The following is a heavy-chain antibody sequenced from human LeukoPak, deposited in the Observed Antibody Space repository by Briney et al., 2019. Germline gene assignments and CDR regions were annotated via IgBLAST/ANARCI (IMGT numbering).Heavy chain of an antibody. J-gene: IGHJ3*02. V-gene: IGHV1-2*02. CDR2: INPNSGGT. D-gene: IGHD3-22*01. Sequence: ASVKVSCKASGYTFTGYHMHWVRQAPGQGLEWMGWINPNSGGTKYVQKFQGRVTITRDTSISTAYAELSRLRSDDTAVYYCTRDSYYYESSAETNNAFDIWGQGTMVTVSS. CDR1: GYTFTGYH. CDR3: TRDSYYYESSAETNNAFDI.